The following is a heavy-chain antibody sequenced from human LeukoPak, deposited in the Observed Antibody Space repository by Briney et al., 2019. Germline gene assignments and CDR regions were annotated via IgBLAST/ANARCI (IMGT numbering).Heavy chain of an antibody. CDR2: IYYSGST. Sequence: SETLSLTCTVSGGSISSYYWSWIRQPPGKGLEWIGYIYYSGSTNYNPSLKSRVTISVDTSKNQFSLKLSSVTAADTAVYYCARDLPGYYDSSGYHHDAFDIWGQGTMVTVSS. J-gene: IGHJ3*02. CDR3: ARDLPGYYDSSGYHHDAFDI. D-gene: IGHD3-22*01. CDR1: GGSISSYY. V-gene: IGHV4-59*01.